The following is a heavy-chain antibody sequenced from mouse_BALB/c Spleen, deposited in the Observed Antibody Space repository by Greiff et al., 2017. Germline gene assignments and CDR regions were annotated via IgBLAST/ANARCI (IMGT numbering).Heavy chain of an antibody. CDR3: ARSYYGSRGNFDY. D-gene: IGHD1-1*01. V-gene: IGHV14-3*02. J-gene: IGHJ2*01. CDR1: GFNIKDTY. Sequence: VQLQQSGAELVKPGASVKLSCTASGFNIKDTYMHWVKQRPEQGLEWIGRIDPANGNTKYDPKFQGKATITADTSSNTAYLQLSSLTSEDTAVYYCARSYYGSRGNFDYWGQGTTLTVSS. CDR2: IDPANGNT.